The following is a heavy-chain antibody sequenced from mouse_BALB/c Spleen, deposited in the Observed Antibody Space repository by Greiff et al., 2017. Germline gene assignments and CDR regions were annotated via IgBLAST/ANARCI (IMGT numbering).Heavy chain of an antibody. CDR3: ASGDYRYYAMDY. CDR1: GYTFTEYT. CDR2: INPNNGGT. Sequence: VQLKESGPELVKPGASVKISCKTSGYTFTEYTMHWVKQSHGKSLEWIGGINPNNGGTSYNQKFKGKATLTVDKSSSTAYMELRSLTSEDSAVYYCASGDYRYYAMDYWGQGTSVTVSS. J-gene: IGHJ4*01. V-gene: IGHV1-18*01. D-gene: IGHD2-14*01.